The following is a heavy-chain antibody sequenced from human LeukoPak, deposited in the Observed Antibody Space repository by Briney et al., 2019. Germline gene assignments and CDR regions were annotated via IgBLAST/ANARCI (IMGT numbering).Heavy chain of an antibody. CDR3: ARHRVGTYYYDSSGYTFDY. J-gene: IGHJ4*02. CDR2: IYYSGST. D-gene: IGHD3-22*01. V-gene: IGHV4-59*08. Sequence: SETLSLTCTVSGGSISSYYWSWIRQPPGKGLEWIGYIYYSGSTNYNPSLKSRVTISVDTSKNQFSLKLSSVTAADTAVYYCARHRVGTYYYDSSGYTFDYWGQGTLVTVSS. CDR1: GGSISSYY.